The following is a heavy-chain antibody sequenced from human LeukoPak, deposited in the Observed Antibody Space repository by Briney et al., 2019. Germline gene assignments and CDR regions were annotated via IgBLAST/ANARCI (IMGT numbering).Heavy chain of an antibody. CDR1: GASISSSRYY. V-gene: IGHV4-61*02. CDR3: ARPQIVVVPAAMNDAFDV. Sequence: SETLSLTCTVSGASISSSRYYWSWIRQPAGKGLEWIGRIYTSGSTNYNPSLTSRVSISVDTSKNQFSLKLSSVTAADTAVYYCARPQIVVVPAAMNDAFDVWGQGTMVTVSS. CDR2: IYTSGST. D-gene: IGHD2-2*01. J-gene: IGHJ3*01.